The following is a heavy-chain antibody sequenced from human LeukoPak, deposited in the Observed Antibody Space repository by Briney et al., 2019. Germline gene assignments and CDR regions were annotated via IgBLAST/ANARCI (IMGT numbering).Heavy chain of an antibody. J-gene: IGHJ4*02. CDR1: GYTFTGYY. V-gene: IGHV1-8*03. D-gene: IGHD3-10*01. CDR2: MNPNSGNT. CDR3: ARATGGTMVRGVITYYFDY. Sequence: ASVKVSCKASGYTFTGYYMHWVRQAPGQGLEWMGWMNPNSGNTGYAQKFQGRVTITRNTSISTAYMELSSLRSEDTAVYYCARATGGTMVRGVITYYFDYWGQGTLVTVSS.